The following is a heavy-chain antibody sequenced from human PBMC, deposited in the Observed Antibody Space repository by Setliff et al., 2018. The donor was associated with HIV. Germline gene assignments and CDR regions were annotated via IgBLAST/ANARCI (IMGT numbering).Heavy chain of an antibody. D-gene: IGHD6-13*01. V-gene: IGHV4-59*04. CDR3: VRGSRAGIAAVGWGYYFDY. J-gene: IGHJ4*02. CDR1: GGSISSYY. Sequence: SETLSLTCTVSGGSISSYYWSWIRQPPGKGLEWIGSISYSGSTYYNPSLKSRVTISLDTSNDRFSLRLSSVTAADTAVYYCVRGSRAGIAAVGWGYYFDYWGQGVLVTVSS. CDR2: ISYSGST.